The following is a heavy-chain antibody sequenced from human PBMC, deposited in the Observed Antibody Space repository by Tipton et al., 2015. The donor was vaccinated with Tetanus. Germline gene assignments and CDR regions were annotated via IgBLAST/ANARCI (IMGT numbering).Heavy chain of an antibody. CDR1: GFTLRRYG. CDR2: IWFDGSKT. Sequence: SLRLSCAASGFTLRRYGMHWVRQAPGKGLEWVAIIWFDGSKTYYADSVKGRFIVSRDNTKSMLYLQMNTLRAEDTAVYYCARGANNYSYYLDYWGQGTLVTVS. V-gene: IGHV3-33*01. J-gene: IGHJ4*02. D-gene: IGHD3-10*01. CDR3: ARGANNYSYYLDY.